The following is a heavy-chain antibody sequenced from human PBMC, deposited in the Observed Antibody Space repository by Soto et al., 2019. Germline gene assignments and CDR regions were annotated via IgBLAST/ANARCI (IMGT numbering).Heavy chain of an antibody. CDR1: GFTFRRFG. Sequence: QVQLMESGGGVVQPGRSLRLSCAASGFTFRRFGMHWVRQAPGKGLEWVAVISYDGSSEYYADSVKGRFTISRDSSRDTLYLQMNSLTTEDTAVYYCARDPHYYGSGIDYWGQGTLVTVSS. CDR2: ISYDGSSE. J-gene: IGHJ4*02. V-gene: IGHV3-30*03. D-gene: IGHD3-10*01. CDR3: ARDPHYYGSGIDY.